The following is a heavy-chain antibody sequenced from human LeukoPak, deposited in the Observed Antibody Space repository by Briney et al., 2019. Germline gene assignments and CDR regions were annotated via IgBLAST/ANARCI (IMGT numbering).Heavy chain of an antibody. Sequence: GGSLRLSCAASGFTFSDYFMSWIRQAPGKGPEWVSYISNGSSAIYYADSVKGRFTISRDNAKNSLYLQMNSLRAEDAAVYYCARDMGFFDSWGRGTLVTVSS. CDR1: GFTFSDYF. CDR3: ARDMGFFDS. J-gene: IGHJ4*02. V-gene: IGHV3-11*01. D-gene: IGHD3-10*01. CDR2: ISNGSSAI.